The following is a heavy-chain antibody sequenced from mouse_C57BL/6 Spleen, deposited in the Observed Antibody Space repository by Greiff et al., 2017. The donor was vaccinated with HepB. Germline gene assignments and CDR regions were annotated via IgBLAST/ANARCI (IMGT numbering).Heavy chain of an antibody. Sequence: VQLQQSGAELVKPGASVKLSCKASGYTFTSYWMHWVKQRPGQGLEWIGMIHPNSGSTNYNEKFKSKATLTVDKSSSTAYMHLSSLTSEDSADYYCAITTVVPYFDDWGQGTTLTVSS. V-gene: IGHV1-64*01. CDR3: AITTVVPYFDD. D-gene: IGHD1-1*01. CDR2: IHPNSGST. CDR1: GYTFTSYW. J-gene: IGHJ2*01.